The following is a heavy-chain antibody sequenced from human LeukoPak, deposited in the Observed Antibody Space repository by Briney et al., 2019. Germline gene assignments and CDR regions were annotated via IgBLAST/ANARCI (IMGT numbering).Heavy chain of an antibody. J-gene: IGHJ4*02. CDR1: GFTFTSSA. V-gene: IGHV1-58*01. D-gene: IGHD6-13*01. CDR3: AADPNQSSWADY. CDR2: IVVGSGNT. Sequence: ASVKVSCTASGFTFTSSAVQWVRQARGQRLEWIGWIVVGSGNTNYAQKFQERVTITSDMSTSTAYMELSSLRSEDTAVYYCAADPNQSSWADYWGQGTLVTVSS.